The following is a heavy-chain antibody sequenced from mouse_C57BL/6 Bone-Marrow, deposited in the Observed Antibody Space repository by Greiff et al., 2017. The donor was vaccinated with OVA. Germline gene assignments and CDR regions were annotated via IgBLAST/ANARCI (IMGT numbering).Heavy chain of an antibody. J-gene: IGHJ1*03. D-gene: IGHD6-1*01. Sequence: EVQLQQSGAELVRPGASVKLSCTASGFNIKDDYMHWVKQRPEQGLEWIGWIDPENGDTEYASKFQGKATITADTSSNTAYLPLSSLTSEDTAVYYSTAATSYFDVWGTGTTVTVSS. CDR1: GFNIKDDY. CDR2: IDPENGDT. CDR3: TAATSYFDV. V-gene: IGHV14-4*01.